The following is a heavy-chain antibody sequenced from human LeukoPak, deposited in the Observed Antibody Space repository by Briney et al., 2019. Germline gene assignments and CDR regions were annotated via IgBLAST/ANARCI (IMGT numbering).Heavy chain of an antibody. CDR3: ARGDMLTGYSN. CDR1: GGSFSGYY. Sequence: PSETLSLTCAVYGGSFSGYYWSWIRQPPGKGLEWIGEINHSGSTNYNPSLKSRVTISVDTSKNQFSLKLSSVTAADTAVYYCARGDMLTGYSNWGQGNLVTVSS. V-gene: IGHV4-34*01. D-gene: IGHD3-9*01. J-gene: IGHJ4*02. CDR2: INHSGST.